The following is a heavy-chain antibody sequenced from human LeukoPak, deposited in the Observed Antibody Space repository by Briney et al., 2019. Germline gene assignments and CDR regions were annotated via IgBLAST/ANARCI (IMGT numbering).Heavy chain of an antibody. V-gene: IGHV1-69*04. Sequence: SVKVSCKASGGTFSSYAISWVRQAPGQGLEWMGRIIPILGIANYAQKFQGRVTITADKSTSTAYMELSSLRSEDTAVYYCARALVAVAGTEYFDYWGRGTLVTVSS. D-gene: IGHD6-19*01. J-gene: IGHJ4*02. CDR1: GGTFSSYA. CDR3: ARALVAVAGTEYFDY. CDR2: IIPILGIA.